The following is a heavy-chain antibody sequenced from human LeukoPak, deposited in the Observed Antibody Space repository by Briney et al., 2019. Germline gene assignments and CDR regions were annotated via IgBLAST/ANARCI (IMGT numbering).Heavy chain of an antibody. J-gene: IGHJ4*02. CDR1: GYTFTSYY. CDR2: INPSGGST. Sequence: ASVKVSCKASGYTFTSYYMHWVRQAPGQGLEWTGIINPSGGSTSYAQKFQGRVTMTRDMSTSTVYMELSSLRSEDTAVYYCAKDRYYYDSSGYYYNTDYWGQGTLVTVSS. CDR3: AKDRYYYDSSGYYYNTDY. V-gene: IGHV1-46*01. D-gene: IGHD3-22*01.